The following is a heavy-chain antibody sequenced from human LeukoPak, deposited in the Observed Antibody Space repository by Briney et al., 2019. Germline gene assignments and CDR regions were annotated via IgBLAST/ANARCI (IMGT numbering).Heavy chain of an antibody. D-gene: IGHD3-10*01. V-gene: IGHV3-30*04. CDR1: GFTFSSYA. J-gene: IGHJ6*03. CDR3: AKDGGQVRGVDDYYYYYMDV. Sequence: GGSLRLSCAASGFTFSSYAMHWVRQAPGKGLEWVVVISSDGSNKYYTDSVKGRFTISRDNSKNTLYLQMNSLRAEDTAVYYCAKDGGQVRGVDDYYYYYMDVWGKGTTVTISS. CDR2: ISSDGSNK.